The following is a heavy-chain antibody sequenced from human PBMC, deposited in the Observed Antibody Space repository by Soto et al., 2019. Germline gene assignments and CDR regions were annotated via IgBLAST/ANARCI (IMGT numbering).Heavy chain of an antibody. J-gene: IGHJ4*02. D-gene: IGHD3-22*01. CDR1: GFTFTSSA. Sequence: SVKVSCKASGFTFTSSAVQWVRQARGQRLEWIEWIVVGSGNTNYAQKFQERVTITRDMSTSTAYMELSSLRSEDTAVYYCAALGSSGYYDLDYWGQGTLVTVSS. V-gene: IGHV1-58*01. CDR3: AALGSSGYYDLDY. CDR2: IVVGSGNT.